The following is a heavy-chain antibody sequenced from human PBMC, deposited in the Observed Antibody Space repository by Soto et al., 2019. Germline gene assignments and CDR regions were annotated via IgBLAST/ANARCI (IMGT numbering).Heavy chain of an antibody. Sequence: SETLSLTCTVSGGSISGYSWIWIRQPPGKGLEYIGYISYTGSTNYNPSLKSRVTISLDTSKNQFSLKLTSVTAADTAVYYCARGHTSGWWGLDYWGQGTLVTVSS. CDR2: ISYTGST. D-gene: IGHD6-19*01. CDR3: ARGHTSGWWGLDY. CDR1: GGSISGYS. V-gene: IGHV4-59*01. J-gene: IGHJ4*02.